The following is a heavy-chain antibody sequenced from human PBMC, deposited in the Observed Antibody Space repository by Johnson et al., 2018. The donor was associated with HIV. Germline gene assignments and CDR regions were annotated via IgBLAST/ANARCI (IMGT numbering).Heavy chain of an antibody. CDR2: INWNSGRT. CDR3: AKDEQWLNDAFEI. D-gene: IGHD6-19*01. Sequence: VQLVESGGGVVRPGGSLRLSCAASGFTFDDYGMSWVRQAPGKGLEWVAGINWNSGRTGSADSLKGRFTISRDNPKHSVHLEMNSLRADDTALYYCAKDEQWLNDAFEIWGQGTMVTVSS. V-gene: IGHV3-20*04. J-gene: IGHJ3*02. CDR1: GFTFDDYG.